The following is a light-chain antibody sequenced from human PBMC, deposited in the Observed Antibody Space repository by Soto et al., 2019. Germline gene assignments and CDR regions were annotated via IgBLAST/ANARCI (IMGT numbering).Light chain of an antibody. J-gene: IGLJ2*01. CDR3: ESWDNTLSGRV. Sequence: QSVLTQPPSTSGTPGQRVTISCSGSSFNIETNYVFWYQHLAGTAPKLLIYRTDQRPSGVPDRFSGSKSGTSASLTISGLRSEDEADYYCESWDNTLSGRVFGGGTKLTVL. V-gene: IGLV1-47*01. CDR2: RTD. CDR1: SFNIETNY.